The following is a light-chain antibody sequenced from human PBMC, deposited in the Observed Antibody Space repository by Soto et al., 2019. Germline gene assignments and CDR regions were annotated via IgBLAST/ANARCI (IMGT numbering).Light chain of an antibody. V-gene: IGLV2-11*01. CDR2: DVS. CDR1: SSDVGGYNY. Sequence: QSALTQPRSVSGSPGQSVTISCTGTSSDVGGYNYVSWYQQHPGKAPKRMIYDVSKRPSGVPDRFSGSKSGNTASLTISGLKAEDEADYYCCSYAGSYTWVFGGGTKLT. CDR3: CSYAGSYTWV. J-gene: IGLJ3*02.